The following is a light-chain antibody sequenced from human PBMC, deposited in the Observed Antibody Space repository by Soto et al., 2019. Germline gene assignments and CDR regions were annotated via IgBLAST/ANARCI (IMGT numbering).Light chain of an antibody. Sequence: IVLTQSPGTLSFSPGERATLSCRASQAVSNNHLAWYRQKPGQAPRLLIYGASTRATGIPDRFSGSGSGKDFTLSISGLEPEDFAVYYCQHYYSSPCTFGHGTQVEIX. CDR3: QHYYSSPCT. CDR1: QAVSNNH. J-gene: IGKJ1*01. CDR2: GAS. V-gene: IGKV3-20*01.